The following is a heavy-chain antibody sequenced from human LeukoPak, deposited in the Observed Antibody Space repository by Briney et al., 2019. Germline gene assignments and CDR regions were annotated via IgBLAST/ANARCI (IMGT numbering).Heavy chain of an antibody. CDR1: GFNFGAYA. J-gene: IGHJ4*02. CDR3: AKAPRDGYNPLDY. V-gene: IGHV3-23*01. CDR2: INGVGSYT. Sequence: GSLRLSCAASGFNFGAYAMSWVRLAPGKGLEWVSAINGVGSYTYCADSVKGRFTVSRDNSKNTLFLQMNSLRAEDSAVYFCAKAPRDGYNPLDYWGQGTLVTVSS. D-gene: IGHD5-24*01.